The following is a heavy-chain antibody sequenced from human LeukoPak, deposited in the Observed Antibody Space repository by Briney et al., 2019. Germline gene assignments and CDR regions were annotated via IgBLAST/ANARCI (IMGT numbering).Heavy chain of an antibody. Sequence: GGSLRLSCVASGFTVGSNYMSWVRQAPGKGLEWVSVIYSAGNTYYADSVKGRFTISRRNSENTLYLHMNSLRVEDTAVYFCARGGTPGYSSGRIDYWGQGTLVTVSS. J-gene: IGHJ4*02. V-gene: IGHV3-53*04. CDR3: ARGGTPGYSSGRIDY. CDR1: GFTVGSNY. CDR2: IYSAGNT. D-gene: IGHD6-19*01.